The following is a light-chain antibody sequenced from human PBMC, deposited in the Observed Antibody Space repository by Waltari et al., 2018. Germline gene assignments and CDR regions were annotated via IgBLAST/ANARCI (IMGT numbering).Light chain of an antibody. Sequence: QSALTPPASVSGSPGQSIPISCTGTSNNVGRYHLVSWYQFRPAEVPKLLIYEVIKRPSGVSDRFAGSKSDNTASLTISRLQAEDEAAYYYCQSYGRDWVFGGGTKLTVL. J-gene: IGLJ3*02. CDR2: EVI. CDR3: CQSYGRDWV. CDR1: SNNVGRYHL. V-gene: IGLV2-23*02.